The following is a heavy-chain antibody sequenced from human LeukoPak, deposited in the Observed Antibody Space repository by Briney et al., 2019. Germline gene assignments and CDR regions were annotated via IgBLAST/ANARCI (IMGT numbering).Heavy chain of an antibody. V-gene: IGHV3-23*01. J-gene: IGHJ4*02. CDR1: GFIFNSYA. CDR3: AKEDCGGDCYGGVDY. D-gene: IGHD2-21*01. Sequence: GGSLRLSCAASGFIFNSYAMSWVRQAPGKGLEWVSSIDSRGRNMYYADSVKGRFTISRDNSKNTLYLQMNSLRAEDTAAYYYAKEDCGGDCYGGVDYWGQGTLVTVSS. CDR2: IDSRGRNM.